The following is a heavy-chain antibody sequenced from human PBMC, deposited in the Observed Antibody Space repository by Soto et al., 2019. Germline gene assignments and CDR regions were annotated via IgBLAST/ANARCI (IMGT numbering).Heavy chain of an antibody. J-gene: IGHJ5*02. V-gene: IGHV1-69*12. CDR3: AGEIGGTGLHL. CDR2: IIPMFGTT. CDR1: GGTFKNYG. D-gene: IGHD3-9*01. Sequence: QVQLVQSGAEVKKPGSSVKVSCRTSGGTFKNYGFSWVRQAPGQGLEWMGGIIPMFGTTNYGQIFQGRLTITADESTSTASMELSSLKPEDTAVYYCAGEIGGTGLHLWGQGTLVTVPS.